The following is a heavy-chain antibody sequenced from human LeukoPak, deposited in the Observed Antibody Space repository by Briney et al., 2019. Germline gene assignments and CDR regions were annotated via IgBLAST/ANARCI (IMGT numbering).Heavy chain of an antibody. D-gene: IGHD5-12*01. J-gene: IGHJ4*02. Sequence: SETLSLTCTVSGGSISSSSYYWGWIRQPPGKGLEWIGSIYYSGSTYYNPSLKSRVTISVDTSKNQFSLKLSSVTAADTAVYYCARGGYSGYDSEPYYFDYWGQGTLVTVSS. CDR2: IYYSGST. CDR3: ARGGYSGYDSEPYYFDY. CDR1: GGSISSSSYY. V-gene: IGHV4-39*01.